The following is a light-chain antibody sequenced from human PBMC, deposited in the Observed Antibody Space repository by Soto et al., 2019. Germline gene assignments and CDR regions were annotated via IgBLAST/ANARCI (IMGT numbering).Light chain of an antibody. CDR3: QYSGISPGT. CDR1: QSVSSNF. V-gene: IGKV3-20*01. Sequence: ENVLTQSPGTLSLSPGERATLSCRASQSVSSNFLAWYQQKPGQAPRLLIYGASNRATGIPDRFSGSGSGTDFTLTISRLEPEDFAVYYCQYSGISPGTFGQGTKVDIK. J-gene: IGKJ1*01. CDR2: GAS.